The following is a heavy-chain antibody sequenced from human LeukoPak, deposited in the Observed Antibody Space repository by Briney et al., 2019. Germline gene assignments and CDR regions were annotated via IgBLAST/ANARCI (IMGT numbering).Heavy chain of an antibody. J-gene: IGHJ5*02. V-gene: IGHV4-39*07. CDR3: ARNYCSSTSCQNWFDP. D-gene: IGHD2-2*01. Sequence: SETLSLTCTVSGGSISSSSYYWGWIRQPPGKGLEWIGSIYYSGSTYYNPSLKSRVTISVDTSKNQFSLKLSSVTAADTAVYYCARNYCSSTSCQNWFDPWGQGTLVTVSS. CDR2: IYYSGST. CDR1: GGSISSSSYY.